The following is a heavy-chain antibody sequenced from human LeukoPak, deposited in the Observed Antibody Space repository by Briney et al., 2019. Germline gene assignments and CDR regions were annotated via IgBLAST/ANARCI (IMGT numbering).Heavy chain of an antibody. CDR1: GFTFSSYS. CDR2: ISGSGGTT. Sequence: GGSLRLSCAASGFTFSSYSMSWVRQAPGKGLEWVSVISGSGGTTHYADSMKGRFTISRDNSKNTLFLHMNSLRAEDTAVYYCAKDLGYCSSFSCPFDYWGQGTLVTVSS. CDR3: AKDLGYCSSFSCPFDY. D-gene: IGHD2-2*01. J-gene: IGHJ4*02. V-gene: IGHV3-23*01.